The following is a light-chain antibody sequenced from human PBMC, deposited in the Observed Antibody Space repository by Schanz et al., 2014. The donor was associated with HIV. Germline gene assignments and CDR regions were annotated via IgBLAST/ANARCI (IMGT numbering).Light chain of an antibody. CDR3: AAWDDSLNGPM. CDR1: SSNIGSHT. J-gene: IGLJ3*02. Sequence: QSVLTQPPSASGTPGQRVTISCSGSSSNIGSHTVNWYQQLPGTAPKLLMYSNDLRPSGVPDRFSGSKSGTSASLAISGLRSDDEADYHCAAWDDSLNGPMFGGGTKLTVL. CDR2: SND. V-gene: IGLV1-44*01.